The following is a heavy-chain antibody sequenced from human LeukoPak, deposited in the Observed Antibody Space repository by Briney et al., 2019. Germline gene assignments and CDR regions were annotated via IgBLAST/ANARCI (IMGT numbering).Heavy chain of an antibody. CDR2: ISYDGSNK. D-gene: IGHD3-10*01. CDR1: GFTSSIYA. CDR3: ARSSNWFGGIDY. V-gene: IGHV3-30*04. Sequence: PGGSLRLSCAASGFTSSIYAMHWVRQAPGKGVEWVAVISYDGSNKYYADSVKGRFTISRDNSKNTLYLQMNSLRAEDTAVYYCARSSNWFGGIDYWGQGTLVTVSS. J-gene: IGHJ4*02.